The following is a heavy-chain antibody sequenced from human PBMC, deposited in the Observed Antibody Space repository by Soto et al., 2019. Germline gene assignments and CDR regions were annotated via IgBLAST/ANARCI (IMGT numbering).Heavy chain of an antibody. V-gene: IGHV1-46*01. CDR2: INPSGGST. J-gene: IGHJ4*02. Sequence: ASVKVSCKASGYTFTSYYMHWVRQAPGQGLEWMGIINPSGGSTSYAQKFQGRVTMTRDTSTSTVYMELSSLRSEDTAVYYCARDRYYDSSGYYPPGVYWGQGTLVTVS. CDR3: ARDRYYDSSGYYPPGVY. D-gene: IGHD3-22*01. CDR1: GYTFTSYY.